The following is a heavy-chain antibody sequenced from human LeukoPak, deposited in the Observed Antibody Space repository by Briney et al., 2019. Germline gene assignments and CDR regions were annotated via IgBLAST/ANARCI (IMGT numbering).Heavy chain of an antibody. CDR2: IYSGGST. V-gene: IGHV3-53*01. CDR3: AKDPSGSYVYYFDY. Sequence: GGSLRLSCAASGFTVSSNYMSWVRQAPGKGLEWVSVIYSGGSTYYADSVKGRFTISRDDSKNTLYLQMNSLRAEDTAVYYCAKDPSGSYVYYFDYWGQGTLVTVSS. CDR1: GFTVSSNY. D-gene: IGHD1-26*01. J-gene: IGHJ4*02.